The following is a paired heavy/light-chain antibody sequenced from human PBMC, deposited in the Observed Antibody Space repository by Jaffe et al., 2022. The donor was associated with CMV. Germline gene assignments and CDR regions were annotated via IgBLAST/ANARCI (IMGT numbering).Heavy chain of an antibody. V-gene: IGHV3-30*18. CDR3: AKEDGGVRYCSGGSCYWPFVSGLDAFDI. CDR2: ISYDGSNK. Sequence: QVQLVESGGGVVQPGRSLRLSCAASGFTFSSYGMHWVRQAPGKGLEWVAVISYDGSNKYYADSVKGRFTISRDNSKNTLYLQMNSLRAEDTAVYYCAKEDGGVRYCSGGSCYWPFVSGLDAFDIWGQGTMVTVSS. D-gene: IGHD2-15*01. J-gene: IGHJ3*02. CDR1: GFTFSSYG.
Light chain of an antibody. V-gene: IGKV1-9*01. CDR3: QQLNSYLIT. J-gene: IGKJ5*01. CDR1: QGISSY. Sequence: DIQLTQSPSFLSASVGDRVTITCRASQGISSYLAWYQQKPGKAPKLLIYAASTLQSGVPSRFSGSGSGTEFTLTISSLQPEDFATYYCQQLNSYLITFGQGTRLEIK. CDR2: AAS.